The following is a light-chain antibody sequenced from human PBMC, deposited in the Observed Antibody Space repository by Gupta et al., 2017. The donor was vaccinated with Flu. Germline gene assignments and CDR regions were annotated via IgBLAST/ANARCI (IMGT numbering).Light chain of an antibody. V-gene: IGKV1-39*01. CDR3: QQSYSTPFT. J-gene: IGKJ5*01. CDR2: DAS. CDR1: QSISTY. Sequence: DIQMTQSPFSLSASVGDKITMTCRASQSISTYLNWYQHKPGKAPKLLISDASSLQSGVPSRFSGSGSGTDFSLTISNMQPEDFATYHCQQSYSTPFTFGQGTRLEIK.